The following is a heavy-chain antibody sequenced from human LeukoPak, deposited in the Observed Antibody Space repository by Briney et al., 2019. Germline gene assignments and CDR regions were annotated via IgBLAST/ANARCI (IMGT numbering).Heavy chain of an antibody. D-gene: IGHD2-15*01. CDR1: GFTFSTCA. Sequence: GGSLRLSCAASGFTFSTCAVTWVRLAPGKGLEWVSAISGTSATIYYADSVKGRFTISRDNSKNMVYLQMNSLRADDTAVYYCAKVGDCSGGSCYYYFDDWGQGTLVTVSS. V-gene: IGHV3-23*01. CDR3: AKVGDCSGGSCYYYFDD. CDR2: ISGTSATI. J-gene: IGHJ4*02.